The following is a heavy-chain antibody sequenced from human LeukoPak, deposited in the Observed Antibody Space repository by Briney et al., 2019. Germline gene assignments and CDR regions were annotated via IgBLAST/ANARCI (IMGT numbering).Heavy chain of an antibody. D-gene: IGHD3-10*01. V-gene: IGHV4-59*01. Sequence: SETLSLTCTVSGGSISSYYWSWIRQPPGKGLEWIGYIYYSGSTNYNLSLKSRVTISVDTSKNQFSLKLSSVTAADTAVYYCAREGGFYDSGSQYTDLSNFDFWGRGTLVTV. CDR1: GGSISSYY. J-gene: IGHJ4*02. CDR2: IYYSGST. CDR3: AREGGFYDSGSQYTDLSNFDF.